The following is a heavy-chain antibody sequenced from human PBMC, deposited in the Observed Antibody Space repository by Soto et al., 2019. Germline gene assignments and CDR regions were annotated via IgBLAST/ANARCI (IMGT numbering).Heavy chain of an antibody. Sequence: GGSLRLSCAASGFTFSSYSMNWVRQAPGKGLEWVSSISSSSSYIYYADSVKGRFTISRDNAKNSLYLQMNSLRAEDTAVYYCASIVEMATISPAFDYWGQGTLVTVSS. D-gene: IGHD5-12*01. J-gene: IGHJ4*02. V-gene: IGHV3-21*01. CDR2: ISSSSSYI. CDR1: GFTFSSYS. CDR3: ASIVEMATISPAFDY.